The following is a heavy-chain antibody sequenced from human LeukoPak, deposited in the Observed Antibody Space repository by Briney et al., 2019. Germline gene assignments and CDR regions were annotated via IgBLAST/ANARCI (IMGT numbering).Heavy chain of an antibody. J-gene: IGHJ4*02. CDR1: GFSVSNTY. CDR2: IYSNSGGNT. V-gene: IGHV3-53*04. D-gene: IGHD3-22*01. CDR3: ARMRYYDSGGFPNFDY. Sequence: GGSLRLSCAASGFSVSNTYMSWVRQAPGKGPEWVSVIYSNSGGNTYYAESVEGRFTISRHTSKNTLYLQMNSLRAEDTAAYYCARMRYYDSGGFPNFDYWGQGTLVTVSS.